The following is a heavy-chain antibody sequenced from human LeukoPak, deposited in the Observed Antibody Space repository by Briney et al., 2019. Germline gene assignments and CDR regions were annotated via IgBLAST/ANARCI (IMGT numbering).Heavy chain of an antibody. CDR2: ISWDGGST. Sequence: GGSLRLSCAASGFTFDGYTMHWVRHAPGKGLEWVSLISWDGGSTYYADSVKGRFTISRDNSKNSLYLQMNSLRTEDTALYYCAKDMYSSSTGYYYGMDVWGQGTTVTVSS. D-gene: IGHD6-6*01. J-gene: IGHJ6*02. CDR1: GFTFDGYT. V-gene: IGHV3-43*01. CDR3: AKDMYSSSTGYYYGMDV.